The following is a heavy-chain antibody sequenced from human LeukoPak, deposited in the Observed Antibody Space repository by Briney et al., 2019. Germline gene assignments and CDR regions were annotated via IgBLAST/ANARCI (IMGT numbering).Heavy chain of an antibody. D-gene: IGHD3-3*01. J-gene: IGHJ5*02. CDR1: GGSISSGGYY. CDR2: IYYSGST. Sequence: SETLSLTCTVSGGSISSGGYYWSWIRQHPGKGLEWIVYIYYSGSTYYNPSLKSRVTISVDTSKNQFSLKLSSVTAADTAVYYCARQATYASYYDFWSGYYPKNWFDPWGQGTLVTVSS. V-gene: IGHV4-31*03. CDR3: ARQATYASYYDFWSGYYPKNWFDP.